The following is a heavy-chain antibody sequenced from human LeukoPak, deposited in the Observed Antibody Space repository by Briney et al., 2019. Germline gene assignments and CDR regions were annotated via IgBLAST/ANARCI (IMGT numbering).Heavy chain of an antibody. D-gene: IGHD2-15*01. Sequence: SGTLSLTRAVSGYSLSSGYYWGLIRQPPRKGLEGIGSIYHSGSTYYNPSLKSRVTISVDTSKNQFSLKLSSVTAADTAVYYCARGGAATGNFDYWGQGTLVTVSS. CDR1: GYSLSSGYY. V-gene: IGHV4-38-2*01. CDR3: ARGGAATGNFDY. CDR2: IYHSGST. J-gene: IGHJ4*02.